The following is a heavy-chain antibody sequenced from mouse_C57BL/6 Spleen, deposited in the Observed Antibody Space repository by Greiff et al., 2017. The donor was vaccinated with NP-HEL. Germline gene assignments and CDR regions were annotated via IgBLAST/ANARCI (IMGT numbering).Heavy chain of an antibody. D-gene: IGHD1-1*01. CDR2: ISDGGSYT. Sequence: EVKLVESGGGLVKPGGSLKLSCAASGFTFSSYAMSWVRQTPEKRLEWVATISDGGSYTYYPDNVKGRFTISRDNAKNNLYLQMSHLKSEDTAMYYCARDRDYGSSGYFDVWGTGTTVTVSS. J-gene: IGHJ1*03. CDR3: ARDRDYGSSGYFDV. V-gene: IGHV5-4*01. CDR1: GFTFSSYA.